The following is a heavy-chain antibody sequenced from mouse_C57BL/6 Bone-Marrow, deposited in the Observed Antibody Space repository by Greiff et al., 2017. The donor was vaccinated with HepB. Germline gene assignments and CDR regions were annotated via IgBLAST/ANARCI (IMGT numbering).Heavy chain of an antibody. D-gene: IGHD2-3*01. CDR3: ARDRGYYPFDY. J-gene: IGHJ2*01. V-gene: IGHV3-6*01. CDR1: GYSITSGYY. CDR2: ISYDGSN. Sequence: DVKLQESGPGLVKPSQSLSLTCSVTGYSITSGYYWNWIRQFPGNKLEWMGYISYDGSNNYNPSLKNRISITRDTSKNQFFLKLNSVTTEDTATYYCARDRGYYPFDYWGQGTTLTVSS.